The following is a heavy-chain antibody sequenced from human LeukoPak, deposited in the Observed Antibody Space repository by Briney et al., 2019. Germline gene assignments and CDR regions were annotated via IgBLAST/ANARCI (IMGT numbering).Heavy chain of an antibody. V-gene: IGHV3-7*01. Sequence: GGSLRLSCAASGFRFSSHWMSWVRQAPGKGLEWVANIKQDGSGKYYVDSVKGRFTISRDNAKNSLYLQMNSLRAEDTAVYYCASLGIAARLYYYYYGMDVWGQGTTVTVSS. CDR1: GFRFSSHW. D-gene: IGHD6-6*01. CDR2: IKQDGSGK. J-gene: IGHJ6*02. CDR3: ASLGIAARLYYYYYGMDV.